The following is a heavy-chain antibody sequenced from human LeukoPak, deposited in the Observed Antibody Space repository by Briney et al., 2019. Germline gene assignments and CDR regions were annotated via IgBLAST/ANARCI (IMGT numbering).Heavy chain of an antibody. Sequence: PGGSLRLSCAASGFTFSSYGMHWVRQAPGKGLEWVAVISYDGSNKYYADSVKGRFTISRDNSKNTLYLQMNSLRAEDTAVYYCAKDSYCSGGSCYSSPGYWGQGTLVTVSS. D-gene: IGHD2-15*01. V-gene: IGHV3-30*18. CDR2: ISYDGSNK. CDR1: GFTFSSYG. J-gene: IGHJ4*02. CDR3: AKDSYCSGGSCYSSPGY.